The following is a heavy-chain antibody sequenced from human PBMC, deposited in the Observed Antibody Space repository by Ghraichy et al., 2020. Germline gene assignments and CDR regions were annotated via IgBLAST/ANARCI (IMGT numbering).Heavy chain of an antibody. CDR2: IRDKANSYST. V-gene: IGHV3-72*01. CDR3: ARTGYSGGGSAVDY. J-gene: IGHJ4*02. CDR1: GFSFSDNY. Sequence: GSLRLSCAASGFSFSDNYMDWVRQAPGKGLEWVGRIRDKANSYSTEYAASVKGRFTISRDDSKNSQYLQMNSLKTEDTAVYYCARTGYSGGGSAVDYWGQGTLVTVSS. D-gene: IGHD6-19*01.